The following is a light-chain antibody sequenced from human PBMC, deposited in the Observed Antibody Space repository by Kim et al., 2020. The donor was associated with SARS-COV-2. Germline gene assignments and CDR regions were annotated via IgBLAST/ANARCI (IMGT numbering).Light chain of an antibody. V-gene: IGKV1-39*01. CDR2: TAS. Sequence: SASVGDVVTIAGRVSQSVAIYLNWYQQRPGKVTNLLIHTASNLQNGVPARFSGSGSGTTFTLTISSLQLEDFVIYYCQQSYSAPTFGQGTRREIK. CDR3: QQSYSAPT. J-gene: IGKJ5*01. CDR1: QSVAIY.